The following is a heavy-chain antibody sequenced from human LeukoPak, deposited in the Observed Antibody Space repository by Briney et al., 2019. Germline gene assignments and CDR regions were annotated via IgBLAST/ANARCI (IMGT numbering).Heavy chain of an antibody. D-gene: IGHD2-15*01. V-gene: IGHV3-48*01. J-gene: IGHJ4*02. CDR3: AREYIVVVVAATPADY. Sequence: GGPLGLSYSAPGFTLSCYSMNWVPKAPGKGLEGVSYISSSSSTIYYADSVKGRFTISRDNAKNSLYLQMNSLRAEDTAVYYCAREYIVVVVAATPADYWGQGTLVTVSS. CDR1: GFTLSCYS. CDR2: ISSSSSTI.